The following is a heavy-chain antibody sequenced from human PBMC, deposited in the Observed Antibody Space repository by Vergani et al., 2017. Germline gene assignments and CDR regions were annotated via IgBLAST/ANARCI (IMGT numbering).Heavy chain of an antibody. CDR3: AKPSYDSSGYYGF. D-gene: IGHD3-22*01. CDR2: ISGSGGST. V-gene: IGHV3-23*01. Sequence: EVQLLESGGGLVQPGGSLRLSCAASGFTFSSYAMSWVRQAPGKGLEWVSAISGSGGSTYSADSVKGRFTISRDNSKNTLYLQMNSLRAEDTAVYYCAKPSYDSSGYYGFWGQGTLVTVSS. J-gene: IGHJ4*02. CDR1: GFTFSSYA.